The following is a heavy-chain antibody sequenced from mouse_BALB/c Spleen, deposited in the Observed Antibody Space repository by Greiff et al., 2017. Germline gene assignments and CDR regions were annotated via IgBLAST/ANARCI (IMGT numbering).Heavy chain of an antibody. D-gene: IGHD2-3*01. Sequence: QVQLQQSGAELVRPGSSVKISCKASGYAFSSYWMNWVKQRPGQGLEWIGQIYPGDGDTNYNGKFKGKATLTADKSSSTAYMQLSSLTSEDSAVYFCAREEDGYPCAYWGQGTLVTVSA. CDR2: IYPGDGDT. CDR3: AREEDGYPCAY. V-gene: IGHV1-80*01. J-gene: IGHJ3*01. CDR1: GYAFSSYW.